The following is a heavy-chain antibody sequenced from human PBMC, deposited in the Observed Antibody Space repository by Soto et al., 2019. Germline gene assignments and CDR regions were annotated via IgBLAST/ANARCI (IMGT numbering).Heavy chain of an antibody. CDR3: ARDAHCSSTSCFPLTGYYYYYMEV. CDR2: IYYSGST. V-gene: IGHV4-39*07. Sequence: SETLSLTCTVSGGSISSSSYYWGWIRQPPGKGLEWIGSIYYSGSTYYNPSLKSRVTISVDTSKNQFSLKLSSVTAADTAVYYCARDAHCSSTSCFPLTGYYYYYMEVWGKGTTVTVSS. J-gene: IGHJ6*03. D-gene: IGHD2-2*01. CDR1: GGSISSSSYY.